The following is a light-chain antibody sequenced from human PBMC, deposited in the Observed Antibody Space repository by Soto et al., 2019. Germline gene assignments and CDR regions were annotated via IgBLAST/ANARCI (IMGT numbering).Light chain of an antibody. Sequence: EVVLTQSPGTLSLSPGERATLSCRASQSVGSSYLAWYQQKPGQAPRLLIYGASIRATGIPDRFSGSGSGTDFTLTISRLEPEDFAVYYCQQYGSSPPLTFGGGTKVDI. V-gene: IGKV3-20*01. CDR2: GAS. J-gene: IGKJ4*01. CDR3: QQYGSSPPLT. CDR1: QSVGSSY.